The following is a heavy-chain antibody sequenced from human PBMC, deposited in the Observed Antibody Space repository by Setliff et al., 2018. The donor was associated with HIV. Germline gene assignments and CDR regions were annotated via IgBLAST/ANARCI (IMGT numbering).Heavy chain of an antibody. CDR2: IRCDGSNE. V-gene: IGHV3-30*02. CDR3: AKDYSSGWFDY. J-gene: IGHJ4*02. CDR1: GFTFSSYG. Sequence: PGGSLRLSCAASGFTFSSYGMHWVRQAPGKGLEWVAFIRCDGSNEYYADSVKGRFTISRDNSKNTLYLQINSLRAEDTAVYYCAKDYSSGWFDYWGQGTLVTVSS. D-gene: IGHD6-19*01.